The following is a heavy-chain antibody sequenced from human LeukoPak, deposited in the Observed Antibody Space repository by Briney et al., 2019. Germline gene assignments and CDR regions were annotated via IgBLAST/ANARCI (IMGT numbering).Heavy chain of an antibody. J-gene: IGHJ4*02. V-gene: IGHV3-30-3*01. Sequence: GGSLRLSCAASGFTVSRNYINWVRQAPGKGLDWVAVISYDGSNKYYADSVKGRFTISRDNSKNTLSLQMNSLRPEDTAVYYCARDLSPYSSTWYNFDYWGQGTLVTVSS. CDR2: ISYDGSNK. D-gene: IGHD6-13*01. CDR3: ARDLSPYSSTWYNFDY. CDR1: GFTVSRNY.